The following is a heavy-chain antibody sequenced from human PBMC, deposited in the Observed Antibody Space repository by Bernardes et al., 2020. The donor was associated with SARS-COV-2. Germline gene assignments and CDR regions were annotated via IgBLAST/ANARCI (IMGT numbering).Heavy chain of an antibody. CDR1: GYAFTSYV. CDR2: ISPYSGNT. V-gene: IGHV1-18*01. D-gene: IGHD5-12*01. J-gene: IGHJ5*02. CDR3: ARDGSQYSGYDSGARFDP. Sequence: ASVKVSCKASGYAFTSYVINWVRQAPGQGLEWMGWISPYSGNTNYAQNLQGRLTMTTDTSTRTAYMELRSLRSDDTAVYYCARDGSQYSGYDSGARFDPWGQGTLVTVSS.